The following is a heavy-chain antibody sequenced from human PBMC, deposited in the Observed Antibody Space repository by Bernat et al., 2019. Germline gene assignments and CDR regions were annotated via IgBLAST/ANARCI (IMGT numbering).Heavy chain of an antibody. J-gene: IGHJ4*02. Sequence: QVQLVESGGGVVQPGRSLRLSCAASGFTFSSYGMHWVRQAPGKGLEWVAVISYDGSNKYYADSVKGRFTISRDNSKNTLYLQMNSLRAEDTAVYYCAKGRATVTMDYWGQGTLVTVSS. D-gene: IGHD4-17*01. CDR3: AKGRATVTMDY. V-gene: IGHV3-30*18. CDR1: GFTFSSYG. CDR2: ISYDGSNK.